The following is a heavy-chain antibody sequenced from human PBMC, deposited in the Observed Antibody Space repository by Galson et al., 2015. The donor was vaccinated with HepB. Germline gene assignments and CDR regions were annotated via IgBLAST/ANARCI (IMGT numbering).Heavy chain of an antibody. V-gene: IGHV4-39*01. CDR2: IYENENT. Sequence: ATLSLTCTVSGDSISDGHFWAWLRQPPGKGLVWIGDIYENENTYYNPSLESRVTMSVDTSKNQFSLKLHPVTAPDTSIYYCARQWSPREVPHRGYFDHWGQGILVIVSS. CDR1: GDSISDGHF. J-gene: IGHJ4*02. D-gene: IGHD3-10*01. CDR3: ARQWSPREVPHRGYFDH.